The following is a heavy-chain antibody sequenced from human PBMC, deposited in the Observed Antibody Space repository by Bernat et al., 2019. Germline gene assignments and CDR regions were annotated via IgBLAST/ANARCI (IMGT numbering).Heavy chain of an antibody. J-gene: IGHJ3*02. CDR3: AKDLPATTGKGGKDAFDI. CDR1: GCTFSSYA. CDR2: IIPIFGTA. D-gene: IGHD4-17*01. V-gene: IGHV1-69*01. Sequence: QVQPVQSGAEVKKPGSSVKVSCKASGCTFSSYAISRVRQAPGQGLEWMGGIIPIFGTADYAQKFQGRVTSTADESTDTAYMELSSLRSEDTAVYYCAKDLPATTGKGGKDAFDIWGQGTMVTVSS.